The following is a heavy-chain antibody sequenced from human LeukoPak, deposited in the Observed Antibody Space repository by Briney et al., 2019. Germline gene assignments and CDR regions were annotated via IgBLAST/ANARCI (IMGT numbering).Heavy chain of an antibody. CDR3: ARSGRLGELSSYYFDY. D-gene: IGHD3-16*02. V-gene: IGHV3-20*04. Sequence: GGSLRLSCSASGFTFHDWGINWVRQAPGKGLEWVSGINWSGGTTDYAAPVKGRFTISRDNAKNSVFLQMNSLRVEDTAFYSCARSGRLGELSSYYFDYWGQGTLVTVSS. J-gene: IGHJ4*02. CDR1: GFTFHDWG. CDR2: INWSGGTT.